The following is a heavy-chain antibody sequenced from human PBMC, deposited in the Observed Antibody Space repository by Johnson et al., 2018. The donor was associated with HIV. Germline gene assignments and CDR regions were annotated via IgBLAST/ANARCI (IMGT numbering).Heavy chain of an antibody. CDR2: ISYDGSNK. D-gene: IGHD6-13*01. V-gene: IGHV3-30-3*02. CDR3: AKHSRSWYDDAFDI. CDR1: GFTFSSYA. Sequence: QVQLVESGGGVVQPGRSLRLSCAASGFTFSSYAMHWVRQAPGKGLEWVAVISYDGSNKYYADSVKGRFTISRDNSKNTLFLQMNSLRAEDTAVYYCAKHSRSWYDDAFDIWGQGTMVTVSS. J-gene: IGHJ3*02.